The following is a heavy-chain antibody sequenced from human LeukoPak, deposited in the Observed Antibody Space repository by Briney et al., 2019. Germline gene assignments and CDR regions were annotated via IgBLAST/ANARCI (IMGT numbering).Heavy chain of an antibody. J-gene: IGHJ4*02. D-gene: IGHD5-24*01. V-gene: IGHV4-59*11. Sequence: PSETLSLTCTVSGGSIISHYRSWIRQPPGKGLEWIGYIYYSGSTNYNPSLKSRVTISVDTSKNQFSLKLSSVTAADTAVYYCARVAGRWLPARYFDYWGQGTLVTVSS. CDR1: GGSIISHY. CDR3: ARVAGRWLPARYFDY. CDR2: IYYSGST.